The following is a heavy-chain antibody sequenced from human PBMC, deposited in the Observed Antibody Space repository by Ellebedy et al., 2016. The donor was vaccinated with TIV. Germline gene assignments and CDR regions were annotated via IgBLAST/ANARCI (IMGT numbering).Heavy chain of an antibody. CDR2: ISAYNGNT. CDR3: ARVGPVVPAAMPYYYYGMDV. CDR1: GYTFTSYG. D-gene: IGHD2-2*01. Sequence: ASVKVSCXASGYTFTSYGISWVLQAPGQGLEWMGWISAYNGNTNYAQKLQGRVTMTTDTSTSTAYMELRSLRSDDTAVYYCARVGPVVPAAMPYYYYGMDVWGQGTTVTVSS. V-gene: IGHV1-18*04. J-gene: IGHJ6*02.